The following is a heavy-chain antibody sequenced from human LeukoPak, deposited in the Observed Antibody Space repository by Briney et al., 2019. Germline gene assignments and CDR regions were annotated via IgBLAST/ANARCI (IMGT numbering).Heavy chain of an antibody. Sequence: GGSLRLSCAASGFSFSTHKMNWVRQAPGKGLAWVAVISYDGTKIYYADSAKGRFTISRDNSKNMVYLQMNSLRAEDTALYYCARDSVKLPGISYFDNWGQGTLVTVSS. CDR2: ISYDGTKI. J-gene: IGHJ1*01. V-gene: IGHV3-30-3*01. CDR1: GFSFSTHK. D-gene: IGHD3-3*02. CDR3: ARDSVKLPGISYFDN.